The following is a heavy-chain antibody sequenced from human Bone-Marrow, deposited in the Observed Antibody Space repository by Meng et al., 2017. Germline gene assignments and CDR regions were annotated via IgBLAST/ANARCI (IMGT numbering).Heavy chain of an antibody. CDR2: IVVGSGNT. CDR3: AEEGNGSYYGFDD. CDR1: GYTFTSSA. Sequence: SVKVSCKASGYTFTSSAMQWVRQARGQGLEWMGWIVVGSGNTNYAQKVQDRVTITRNMSTSTAYMELSSLRSEDTAVYYCAEEGNGSYYGFDDWGQGALVTVSS. J-gene: IGHJ4*02. D-gene: IGHD1-26*01. V-gene: IGHV1-58*02.